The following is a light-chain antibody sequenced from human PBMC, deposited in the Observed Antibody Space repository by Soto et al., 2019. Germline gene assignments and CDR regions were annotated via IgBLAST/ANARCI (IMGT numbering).Light chain of an antibody. CDR1: QSVSNSY. CDR3: QQYGSSPMYS. V-gene: IGKV3-20*01. CDR2: GAS. J-gene: IGKJ2*03. Sequence: EIVLTQSPGTLSLSPGERATLSCRASQSVSNSYVAWYQQKPGLAPRLVIYGASNRASGIPDRFSGSGSGAAFTLTVSRLEPEDFAVYYCQQYGSSPMYSFGQGTRLEIK.